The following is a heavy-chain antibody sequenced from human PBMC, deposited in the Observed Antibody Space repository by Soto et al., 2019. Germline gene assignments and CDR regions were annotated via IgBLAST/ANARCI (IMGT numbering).Heavy chain of an antibody. D-gene: IGHD4-17*01. Sequence: VQLVESGGGLVKPGGSLRLSCAASGFTFSNAWMNWVRQAPGKGLEWVGRIKSKTDGGTTDYAAPVKGRFTISRDDSKNTLYLQMNSLKTEDTAVYYCTTAYGDYGNYYYYYGMDVWGQGTTVTVSS. J-gene: IGHJ6*02. CDR1: GFTFSNAW. V-gene: IGHV3-15*07. CDR3: TTAYGDYGNYYYYYGMDV. CDR2: IKSKTDGGTT.